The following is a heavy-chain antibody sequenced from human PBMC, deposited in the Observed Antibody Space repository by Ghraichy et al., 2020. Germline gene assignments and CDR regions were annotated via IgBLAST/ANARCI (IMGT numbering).Heavy chain of an antibody. CDR3: AGADTNKWYGGFEY. V-gene: IGHV3-23*01. J-gene: IGHJ4*02. CDR2: ISSRGDST. Sequence: GGSLRLSCVASGFTFNAYAMTWVRQAPGKGLEWVSSISSRGDSTYYADSVKGRFTISRDNSKKMVSLQLNALRSEDTAISYCAGADTNKWYGGFEYWGQGTLVTVSS. CDR1: GFTFNAYA. D-gene: IGHD3-10*01.